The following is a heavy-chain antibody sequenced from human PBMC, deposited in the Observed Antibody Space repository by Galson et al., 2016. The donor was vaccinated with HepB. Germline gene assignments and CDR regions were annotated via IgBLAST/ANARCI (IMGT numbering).Heavy chain of an antibody. CDR1: GFSLNSGGMC. CDR3: ARVRAVGSSGYYNWFDP. CDR2: IDWDDDK. V-gene: IGHV2-70*13. Sequence: ALVKPTQTLTLTCTFSGFSLNSGGMCVSWIRQPPGKALEWLALIDWDDDKKYSTSLRSRLTISKDTSSNQVVLTMTNMDPVDTATYYCARVRAVGSSGYYNWFDPWGQGTLVTVSS. D-gene: IGHD3-22*01. J-gene: IGHJ5*02.